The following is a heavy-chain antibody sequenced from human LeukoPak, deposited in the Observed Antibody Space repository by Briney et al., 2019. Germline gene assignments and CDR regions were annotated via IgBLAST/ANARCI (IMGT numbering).Heavy chain of an antibody. CDR1: GFTFSDYY. Sequence: PGGSLRLSCVASGFTFSDYYMSWIRQAPGKGLEWVSYISSSGSTIYYADSVKGRFTISRDNSKNTLYLQMNSLRAEDTAVYYCAKEPGYYYYYMDVWGKGTTVTISS. CDR3: AKEPGYYYYYMDV. J-gene: IGHJ6*03. CDR2: ISSSGSTI. V-gene: IGHV3-11*04.